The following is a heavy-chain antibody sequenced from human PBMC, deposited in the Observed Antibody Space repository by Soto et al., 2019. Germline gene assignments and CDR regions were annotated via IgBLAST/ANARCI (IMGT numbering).Heavy chain of an antibody. CDR2: IIPIFGTA. CDR1: GGTFSSYA. D-gene: IGHD2-15*01. CDR3: ARNRYCSGGSCYSREYYYYYGMDV. Sequence: QVQLVQSGAEVKKPGSSVKVSCKASGGTFSSYAISWVRQAPGQGLEWMGGIIPIFGTANYAQKFQGRVTITADESTSTAYMELSSLRSEDTAVYYCARNRYCSGGSCYSREYYYYYGMDVWGQGTTVTVSS. J-gene: IGHJ6*02. V-gene: IGHV1-69*01.